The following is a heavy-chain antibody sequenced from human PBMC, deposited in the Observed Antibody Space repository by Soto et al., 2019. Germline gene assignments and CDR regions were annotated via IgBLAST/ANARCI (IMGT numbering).Heavy chain of an antibody. CDR2: IGGNGAVT. D-gene: IGHD6-19*01. J-gene: IGHJ4*02. V-gene: IGHV3-23*01. Sequence: EVHLLESGGGLVQPGGSVRLSCAASGFTFSDYAMTWVRQAPGRGLEWVSAIGGNGAVTYYADSVKGRFTISRDNYMSLVSLQMTALRGDDTAIYYCARIASTGWFNRGHFDQWGQGTLLTVSS. CDR3: ARIASTGWFNRGHFDQ. CDR1: GFTFSDYA.